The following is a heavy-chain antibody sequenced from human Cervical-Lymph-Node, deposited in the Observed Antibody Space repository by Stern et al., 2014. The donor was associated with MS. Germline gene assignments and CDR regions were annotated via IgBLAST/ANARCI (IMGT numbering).Heavy chain of an antibody. V-gene: IGHV3-30*03. Sequence: VQLVESGGGVVQPGRSLTLSCAASGFSLSNSGMHWVRQAPGKGLEWVGVMSFVGGNKKYGDSVKGRFSISRDMANNTLFLQMNSLRPEDTAVYYCMGVGDAMHVWGQGTTVIVSS. CDR1: GFSLSNSG. CDR3: MGVGDAMHV. J-gene: IGHJ6*02. CDR2: MSFVGGNK.